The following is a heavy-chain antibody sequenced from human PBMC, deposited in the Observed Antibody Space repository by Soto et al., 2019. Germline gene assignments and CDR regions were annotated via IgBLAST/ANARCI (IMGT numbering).Heavy chain of an antibody. J-gene: IGHJ6*02. D-gene: IGHD1-1*01. CDR1: GFTFSSYA. Sequence: GESLRLSCAASGFTFSSYAMHWVRQAPGKGLEWVAVISYDGSNKYYADSVKGRFTISRDNSKNTLYLQMNSLRAEDTAVYYCARDWAGGGTTPYYYYYGMDVWGQGTTVTVSS. V-gene: IGHV3-30-3*01. CDR3: ARDWAGGGTTPYYYYYGMDV. CDR2: ISYDGSNK.